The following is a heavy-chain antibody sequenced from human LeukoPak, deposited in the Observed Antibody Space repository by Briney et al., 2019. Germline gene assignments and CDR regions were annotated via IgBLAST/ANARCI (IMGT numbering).Heavy chain of an antibody. Sequence: QSGGSLRLSCAASGFTFSSYWMHWVRQAPGKGLVWVSRINSDGSSTSYADSVKGRFTISRDNAKNTLYLQMNSLRAEDTAVYYCARADYGGAFEYWGQGTLVTVSS. V-gene: IGHV3-74*01. CDR2: INSDGSST. J-gene: IGHJ4*02. CDR1: GFTFSSYW. CDR3: ARADYGGAFEY. D-gene: IGHD4-17*01.